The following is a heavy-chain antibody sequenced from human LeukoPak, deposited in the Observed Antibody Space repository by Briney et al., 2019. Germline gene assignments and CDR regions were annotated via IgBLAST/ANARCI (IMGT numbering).Heavy chain of an antibody. CDR3: ARDQGYCSGGSRYSNLHFDY. V-gene: IGHV4-4*07. CDR1: GGSISSYY. CDR2: VYTSGST. Sequence: SETLSLTCTVSGGSISSYYWSWIRQPAGKGLEWIGRVYTSGSTNYNPSLKSRVTMSVDTSKNQFSLKLSSVTAADTAVYYCARDQGYCSGGSRYSNLHFDYWGQGTLVTVSS. D-gene: IGHD2-15*01. J-gene: IGHJ4*02.